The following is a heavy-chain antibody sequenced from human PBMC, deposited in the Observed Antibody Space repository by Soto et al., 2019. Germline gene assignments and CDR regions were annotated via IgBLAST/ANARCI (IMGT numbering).Heavy chain of an antibody. CDR1: GDSVSSKGVA. CDR2: TYYRSKWYD. D-gene: IGHD6-13*01. J-gene: IGHJ4*02. Sequence: SQTLSLTCAIFGDSVSSKGVAWNWIRQSPSRGLEWLGRTYYRSKWYDDYAVSVKSRIIINPDTSKNQFSLQLNSVTPEDTAVYYCARVRFEQQMSQFDYWGQGILDTVSS. V-gene: IGHV6-1*01. CDR3: ARVRFEQQMSQFDY.